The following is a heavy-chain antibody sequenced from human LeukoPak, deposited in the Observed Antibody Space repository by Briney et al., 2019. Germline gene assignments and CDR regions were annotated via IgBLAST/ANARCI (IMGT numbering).Heavy chain of an antibody. V-gene: IGHV3-23*01. D-gene: IGHD3-3*01. CDR1: GFTFSRYA. J-gene: IGHJ6*02. CDR2: ISGSGVTT. CDR3: AKDSTVSGSYYGMDI. Sequence: GGSLRLSCAASGFTFSRYAMTWVRQAPGKGLEWVSGISGSGVTTYYTDSVKGRFTISRDNSRSTLYLQVNGLRAEDTAVYYCAKDSTVSGSYYGMDIWGQGTTVTVSS.